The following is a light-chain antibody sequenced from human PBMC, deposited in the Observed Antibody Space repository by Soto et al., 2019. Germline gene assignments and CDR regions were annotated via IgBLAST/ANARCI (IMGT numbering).Light chain of an antibody. CDR1: PGLLDKNGFHY. Sequence: DILMTQPPCSLTVTPGEPAAISCPPSPGLLDKNGFHYLDWYHQKPGQSPQLLIFLGSNRASGVPDRFSGSGSGTEVTLKITRVEAEDVGVYYCMQGLQTPQTVGQGTKGDIK. V-gene: IGKV2-28*01. CDR2: LGS. CDR3: MQGLQTPQT. J-gene: IGKJ1*01.